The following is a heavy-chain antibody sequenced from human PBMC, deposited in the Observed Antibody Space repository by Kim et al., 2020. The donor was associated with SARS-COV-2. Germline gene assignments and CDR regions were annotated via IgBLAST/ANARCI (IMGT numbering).Heavy chain of an antibody. V-gene: IGHV1-46*01. CDR2: INPSGGST. CDR1: GYTFTSYY. D-gene: IGHD6-13*01. CDR3: ARGHQWVAAAAPTNKNWFDP. Sequence: ASVKVSCKASGYTFTSYYMHWVRQAPGQGLEWMGIINPSGGSTSYAQKFQGRVTMTRDTSTSTVYMELSSLRSEDTAVYYCARGHQWVAAAAPTNKNWFDPWGQGTLVTVSS. J-gene: IGHJ5*02.